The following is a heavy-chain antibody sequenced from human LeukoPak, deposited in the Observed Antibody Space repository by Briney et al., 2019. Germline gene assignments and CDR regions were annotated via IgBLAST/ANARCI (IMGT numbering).Heavy chain of an antibody. V-gene: IGHV4-59*01. Sequence: SETLSLTCTVSGGSISSYYWTWIRQPPGKGLEWLGYIYYSGSTYYNPSLKSRVTISVDTSKNQFSLKLSSVTAADTAVYYCARWGSGLDPWGQGTLVTVSS. D-gene: IGHD1-26*01. J-gene: IGHJ5*02. CDR3: ARWGSGLDP. CDR2: IYYSGST. CDR1: GGSISSYY.